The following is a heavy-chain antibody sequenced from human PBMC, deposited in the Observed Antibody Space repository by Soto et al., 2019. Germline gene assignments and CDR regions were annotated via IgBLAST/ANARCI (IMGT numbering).Heavy chain of an antibody. Sequence: GGSLRLSCLASGFTLTGFAVPWVRHAPGRGLEWVASVSHDGTERYAASVRGRFTISRDISKNTVFLQMGSLSGEDTAVYYCTRVGVGYSLGSGFTPWGQGTLVTVSS. J-gene: IGHJ5*02. CDR3: TRVGVGYSLGSGFTP. CDR2: VSHDGTE. V-gene: IGHV3-30-3*01. D-gene: IGHD5-18*01. CDR1: GFTLTGFA.